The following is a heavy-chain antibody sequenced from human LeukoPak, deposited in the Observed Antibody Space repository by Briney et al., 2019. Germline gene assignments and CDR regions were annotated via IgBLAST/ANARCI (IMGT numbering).Heavy chain of an antibody. CDR2: ISGNGGST. J-gene: IGHJ4*02. V-gene: IGHV3-23*01. D-gene: IGHD6-19*01. CDR3: AAYSSGWYGGIY. CDR1: GFTFSSYV. Sequence: GGSLRLSCVASGFTFSSYVMNWVRRAPGKGLEWVSAISGNGGSTYYADSVKGRFTISRDNSKNTLSLQMNSLRAEDTAVYYCAAYSSGWYGGIYWGQGTLVTVSS.